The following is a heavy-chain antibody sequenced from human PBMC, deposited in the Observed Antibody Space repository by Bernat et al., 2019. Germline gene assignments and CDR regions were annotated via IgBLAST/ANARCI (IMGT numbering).Heavy chain of an antibody. CDR3: ARGRSNWGSAFDI. Sequence: QVQLQESGPGLLKPSETLSLTCAVYGGSFSGYYWSWIRQPPGKGLEWIGEINHSGSTNYNPSLKSRVTISVDTSKNQFSLKLSSVTAADTAVYYCARGRSNWGSAFDIWGQGTMVTVSS. D-gene: IGHD7-27*01. V-gene: IGHV4-34*01. CDR1: GGSFSGYY. CDR2: INHSGST. J-gene: IGHJ3*02.